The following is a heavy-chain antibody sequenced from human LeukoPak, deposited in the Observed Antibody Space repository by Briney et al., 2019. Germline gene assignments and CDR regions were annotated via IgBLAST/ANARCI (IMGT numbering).Heavy chain of an antibody. CDR3: AREGSGSYDWVY. J-gene: IGHJ4*02. CDR2: MNPNSGNT. D-gene: IGHD1-26*01. CDR1: GYTFTSYD. Sequence: ASVKVSCKASGYTFTSYDINWVRQATGQGLEWMGWMNPNSGNTGYAQKFQGRVTMTRNTSISTAYMELSSLRSDDTAVYYCAREGSGSYDWVYWGQGTLVTVSS. V-gene: IGHV1-8*01.